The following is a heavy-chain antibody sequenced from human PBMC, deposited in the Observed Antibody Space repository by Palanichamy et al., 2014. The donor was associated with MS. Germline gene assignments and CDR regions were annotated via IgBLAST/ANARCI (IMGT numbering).Heavy chain of an antibody. D-gene: IGHD6-19*01. Sequence: QVQLQESGPGLVKPSETLSLTCTVSGGSISSYYWSWIRQPPGKGLEWIGYIYYSGSTNYNPSLKSRVTISVGTSKNQFSLKLSSVTAADTAVYYCARGRYSSGWSSRVLDYWGQGTLVTVSS. CDR2: IYYSGST. J-gene: IGHJ4*02. V-gene: IGHV4-59*01. CDR3: ARGRYSSGWSSRVLDY. CDR1: GGSISSYY.